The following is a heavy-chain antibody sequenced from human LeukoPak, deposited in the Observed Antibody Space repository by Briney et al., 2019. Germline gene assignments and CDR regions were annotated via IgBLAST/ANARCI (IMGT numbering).Heavy chain of an antibody. D-gene: IGHD3-10*01. Sequence: GGSLRLSCAASGFTFSSYWMHWDRQVPGKGLEWVSRINSDGSSTSYADSVKDRFTISRDNAKNTLYLQMNSLRAEDTAVYYCASTIGSAPDYYGSGGFAVLDYWGQGTLVTVSS. V-gene: IGHV3-74*01. J-gene: IGHJ4*02. CDR3: ASTIGSAPDYYGSGGFAVLDY. CDR2: INSDGSST. CDR1: GFTFSSYW.